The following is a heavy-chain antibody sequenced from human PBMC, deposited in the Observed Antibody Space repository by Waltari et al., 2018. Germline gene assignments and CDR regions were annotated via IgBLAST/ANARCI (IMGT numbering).Heavy chain of an antibody. D-gene: IGHD1-7*01. V-gene: IGHV4-39*01. J-gene: IGHJ2*01. CDR2: LHYGGSS. Sequence: QLQLQESGPGLVNPSETLSLTCTVSGVSISTSRYYWGWIRQPPGKGLDWIGSLHYGGSSYFNPSRKSRVTISGDTSKNQFSLKLTSVTAADTAVYYCATLPIPLELWYFDLWGRGTLVTVSS. CDR1: GVSISTSRYY. CDR3: ATLPIPLELWYFDL.